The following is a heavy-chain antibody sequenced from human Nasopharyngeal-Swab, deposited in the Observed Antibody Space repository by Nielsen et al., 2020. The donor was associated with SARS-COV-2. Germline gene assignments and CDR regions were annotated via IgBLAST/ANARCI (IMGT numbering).Heavy chain of an antibody. V-gene: IGHV3-43D*04. Sequence: GGSLRLSCAASGFIFDDYAMHWVRQAPGKGLEWVSLISWDGGSTYYVDSVKGQFTISRDNSRSSLYLQMNSLRAEDTALYYCAKGLAGGSGAFDIWGQGTMVTVSS. CDR1: GFIFDDYA. CDR2: ISWDGGST. J-gene: IGHJ3*02. CDR3: AKGLAGGSGAFDI. D-gene: IGHD3-10*01.